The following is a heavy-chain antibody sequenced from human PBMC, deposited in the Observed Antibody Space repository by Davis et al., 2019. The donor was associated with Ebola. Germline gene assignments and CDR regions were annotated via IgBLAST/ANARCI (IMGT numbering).Heavy chain of an antibody. D-gene: IGHD3-3*01. V-gene: IGHV1-58*01. Sequence: SVKVSCKPSGFTLSGAAVQWVRQARGQPLEWMGWIVAGSGDTNYAQQFQERITFTRDMSTSIVYMELSSLRSDDSAVYYCAASISIFGAVTMQLGYWGQGTLVSVST. J-gene: IGHJ4*02. CDR2: IVAGSGDT. CDR3: AASISIFGAVTMQLGY. CDR1: GFTLSGAA.